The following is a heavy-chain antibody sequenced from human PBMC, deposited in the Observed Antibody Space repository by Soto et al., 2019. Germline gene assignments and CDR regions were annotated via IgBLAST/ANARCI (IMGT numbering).Heavy chain of an antibody. J-gene: IGHJ4*02. CDR1: GFTFSSYW. V-gene: IGHV3-11*03. Sequence: GGSLRLSCAASGFTFSSYWMHWVRQAPGKGLVCVSYINNSSSYTNYADSVKGRFSISRDNAKNSLYLQMNSLRAEDTAVYYCARMDTAMVDTDYWGQGTLVTVSS. D-gene: IGHD5-18*01. CDR2: INNSSSYT. CDR3: ARMDTAMVDTDY.